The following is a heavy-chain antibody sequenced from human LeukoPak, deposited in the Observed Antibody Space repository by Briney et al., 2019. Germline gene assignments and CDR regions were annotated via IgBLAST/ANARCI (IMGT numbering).Heavy chain of an antibody. CDR2: ISYSSSII. D-gene: IGHD2-2*01. CDR3: AGRGVEYCSSTSCQDV. J-gene: IGHJ6*04. Sequence: GGSLRLSCAASGCTLSNYNMNWVRQAPGKGLEWVSYISYSSSIIYYADSVKGRFTISRDNAKNSLYLQMNSLRAEDTAVYYCAGRGVEYCSSTSCQDVWGKGTTVTASS. V-gene: IGHV3-48*01. CDR1: GCTLSNYN.